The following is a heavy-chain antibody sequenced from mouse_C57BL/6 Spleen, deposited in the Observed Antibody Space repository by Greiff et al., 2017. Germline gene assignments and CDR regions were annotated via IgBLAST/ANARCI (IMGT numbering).Heavy chain of an antibody. CDR1: GFTFSSYA. V-gene: IGHV5-9-1*02. CDR3: TREDYGSSSDY. J-gene: IGHJ2*01. D-gene: IGHD1-1*01. CDR2: ISSGGDYI. Sequence: DVQLVESGEGLVKPGGSLKLSCAASGFTFSSYAMSWVRQTPEKRLEWVAYISSGGDYIYYADTVKGRFTISRDNARNTLYLQMSSLKSEDTAMYYCTREDYGSSSDYWGQGTTLTVSS.